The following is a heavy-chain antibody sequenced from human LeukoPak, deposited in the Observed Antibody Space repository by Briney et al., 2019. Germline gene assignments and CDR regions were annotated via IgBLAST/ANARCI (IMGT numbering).Heavy chain of an antibody. D-gene: IGHD2-2*01. Sequence: GGSLRLSCAASGFTISSYWMSWVRQAPGKGLEWVANIKQDGSEKYYVDSVKGRFTISRDNAKNSLYLQMNSLRAEDTAVYYCARGSECSSTSCHSYWFDPWGQGTLVTVSS. J-gene: IGHJ5*02. CDR2: IKQDGSEK. V-gene: IGHV3-7*01. CDR3: ARGSECSSTSCHSYWFDP. CDR1: GFTISSYW.